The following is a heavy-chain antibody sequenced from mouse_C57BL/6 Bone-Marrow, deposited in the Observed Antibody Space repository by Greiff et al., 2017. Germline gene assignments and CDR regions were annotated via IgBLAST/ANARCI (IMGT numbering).Heavy chain of an antibody. V-gene: IGHV1-55*01. CDR3: EREDYYGSSYEGVYYYAMDY. J-gene: IGHJ4*01. CDR1: GYTFTSYW. CDR2: IYPGSGST. D-gene: IGHD1-1*01. Sequence: QVQLQQPGAELVKPGASVKMSCKASGYTFTSYWITWVKQRPGQGLEWIGDIYPGSGSTNYNEKFQSKATLTVDTSSSTAYMQLSSLTSEASEVYYCEREDYYGSSYEGVYYYAMDYWGQGTSVTVSS.